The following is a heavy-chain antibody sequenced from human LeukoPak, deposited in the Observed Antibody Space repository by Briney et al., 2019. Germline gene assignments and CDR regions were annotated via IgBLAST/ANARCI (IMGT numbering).Heavy chain of an antibody. CDR1: GGSISSDT. CDR2: IYYSGST. D-gene: IGHD5-24*01. V-gene: IGHV4-59*01. Sequence: SETLSLTCTVSGGSISSDTWSWIRQPPGKGLEWIGYIYYSGSTSYNPSHKSRVTMSVDTSKNQFSLKLSSVTAADTAVYYCARQKWLQLGYFDYWGQGTLVTVSS. CDR3: ARQKWLQLGYFDY. J-gene: IGHJ4*02.